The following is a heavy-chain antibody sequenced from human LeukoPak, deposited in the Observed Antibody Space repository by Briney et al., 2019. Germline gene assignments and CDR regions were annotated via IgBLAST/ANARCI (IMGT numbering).Heavy chain of an antibody. V-gene: IGHV3-23*01. CDR3: AKGKINHDGAVEI. D-gene: IGHD1-14*01. J-gene: IGHJ3*02. CDR2: ITAGGVIT. Sequence: GSLRLSCAASGFSFPSYAMSWVRQAPRRGLEWVSLITAGGVITHYTDSVKGRFTISRDNSKNTLYLQMNSVRAEDTAVYYCAKGKINHDGAVEIWGQGTTVIVSS. CDR1: GFSFPSYA.